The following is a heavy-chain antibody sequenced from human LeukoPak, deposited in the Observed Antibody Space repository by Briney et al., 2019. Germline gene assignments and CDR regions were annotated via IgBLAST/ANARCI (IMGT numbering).Heavy chain of an antibody. V-gene: IGHV3-48*04. CDR3: ARERGYNYGYSGYYDH. J-gene: IGHJ4*02. CDR2: ISTSGAST. D-gene: IGHD5-18*01. Sequence: PGGSLRLSCAASGFTFSSYSMNWVRQAPGKGLEWISYISTSGASTYYADSVKGRFTVSRDNVKNSMSLRMDTLRVEDTAVYYCARERGYNYGYSGYYDHWGQGVLVTVSS. CDR1: GFTFSSYS.